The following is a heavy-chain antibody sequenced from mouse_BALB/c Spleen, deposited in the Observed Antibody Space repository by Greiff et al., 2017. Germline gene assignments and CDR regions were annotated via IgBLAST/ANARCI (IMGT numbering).Heavy chain of an antibody. CDR3: ARVGIYYDYDAWFAY. V-gene: IGHV5-6-3*01. CDR1: GFTFSSYG. Sequence: EVQGVESGGGLVQPGGSLKLSCAASGFTFSSYGMSWVRQTPDKRLELVATINSNGGSTYYPDSVKGRFTISRDNAKNTLYLQMSSLKSEDTAMYYCARVGIYYDYDAWFAYWGQGTLVTVSA. J-gene: IGHJ3*01. D-gene: IGHD2-4*01. CDR2: INSNGGST.